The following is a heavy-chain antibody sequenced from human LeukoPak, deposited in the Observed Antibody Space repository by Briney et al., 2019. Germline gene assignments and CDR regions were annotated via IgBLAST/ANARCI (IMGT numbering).Heavy chain of an antibody. J-gene: IGHJ4*02. Sequence: SETLSLTCTVSGGSISSYHWSWIRQPPGKGLEWIGYIYYSGNTNYNPSLKSRVTISVDTSKNQFSLQLSSVTAADTAVYNCARGGSSGYNYGWGQGTLVTVPS. CDR3: ARGGSSGYNYG. CDR2: IYYSGNT. CDR1: GGSISSYH. V-gene: IGHV4-59*01. D-gene: IGHD5-18*01.